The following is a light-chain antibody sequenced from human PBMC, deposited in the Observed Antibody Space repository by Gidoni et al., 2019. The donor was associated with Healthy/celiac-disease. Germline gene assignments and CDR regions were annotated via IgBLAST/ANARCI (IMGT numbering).Light chain of an antibody. CDR1: SGSIASNY. Sequence: NFMLTQPPSVSESPGKTVTISCTRSSGSIASNYVQWYQPRPGSAPTTVIYEDTQRPSGVPDRFSGSIDSSSNSASLTISGLKTDDEADYYCQSYDSSNVVFGGGTKLTVL. CDR2: EDT. J-gene: IGLJ2*01. CDR3: QSYDSSNVV. V-gene: IGLV6-57*04.